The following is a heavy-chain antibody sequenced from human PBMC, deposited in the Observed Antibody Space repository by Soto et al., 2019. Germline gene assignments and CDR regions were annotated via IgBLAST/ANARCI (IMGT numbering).Heavy chain of an antibody. D-gene: IGHD4-17*01. V-gene: IGHV4-61*01. CDR3: ARDGVDYESGWFAP. J-gene: IGHJ5*02. Sequence: QVQLQESGPGLVKPSETLSLTCTVSGGSVRSGSYNWNWIRQPPGKGLEWIGYIHYSGSTNYNPTRKRRATISVDMSKNQFSLRLSSVTAADTAVYYCARDGVDYESGWFAPWGQGTLVTVSS. CDR1: GGSVRSGSYN. CDR2: IHYSGST.